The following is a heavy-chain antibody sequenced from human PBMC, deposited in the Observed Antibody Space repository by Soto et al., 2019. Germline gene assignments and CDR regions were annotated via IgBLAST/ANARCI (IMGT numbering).Heavy chain of an antibody. CDR1: GYSFTSYW. V-gene: IGHV5-51*01. D-gene: IGHD2-21*02. CDR3: AGQAYCGGDCYYAFDI. CDR2: IYPGDSDT. Sequence: PGESLKISCKGSGYSFTSYWIGWVRQMPGKGLEWMGIIYPGDSDTRYSPSLQGQVTISADKSISTAYLQWSSLKASDTAMYYCAGQAYCGGDCYYAFDIWGQGTMVTVSS. J-gene: IGHJ3*02.